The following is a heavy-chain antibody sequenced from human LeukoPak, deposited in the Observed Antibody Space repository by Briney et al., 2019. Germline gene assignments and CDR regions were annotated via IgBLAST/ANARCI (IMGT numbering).Heavy chain of an antibody. D-gene: IGHD2-2*01. J-gene: IGHJ4*02. CDR1: GFTFENYG. CDR2: IKGNGAST. Sequence: GGSLRLSCAASGFTFENYGMSWVRQAPGKGLEWVSGIKGNGASTGYADSVKGRFTISRDNARKSLYLQMNSLRVEDTALYYCVRDLGYCSSISCYADYWGQGTPVSVSS. V-gene: IGHV3-20*04. CDR3: VRDLGYCSSISCYADY.